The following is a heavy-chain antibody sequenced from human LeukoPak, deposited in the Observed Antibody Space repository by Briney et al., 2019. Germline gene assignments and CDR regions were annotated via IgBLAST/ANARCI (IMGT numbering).Heavy chain of an antibody. CDR3: ARAEEWELLDY. CDR2: IYYSGTT. J-gene: IGHJ4*02. CDR1: GGSISSSSYY. V-gene: IGHV4-39*01. D-gene: IGHD1-26*01. Sequence: PSETLSLTCTVSGGSISSSSYYWGWIRQPPGKGLEWIGSIYYSGTTYYNPSLKSRVTISVDTSKNQFSLKLSSVTAADTAVYYCARAEEWELLDYWGQGTLVTVSS.